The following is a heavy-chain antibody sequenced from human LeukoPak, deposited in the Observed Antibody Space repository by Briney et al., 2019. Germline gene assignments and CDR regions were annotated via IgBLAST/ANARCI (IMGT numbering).Heavy chain of an antibody. D-gene: IGHD6-6*01. CDR1: GYTFTGYY. CDR2: MNPNSGNT. CDR3: ARGGYLRAIAARPLNDAFDI. Sequence: ASVKVSCKASGYTFTGYYMHWVRQATGQGLEWMGWMNPNSGNTGYAQKFQGRVTITRNTSISTAYMELSSLRSEDTAVYYCARGGYLRAIAARPLNDAFDIWGQGTMVTVSS. V-gene: IGHV1-8*03. J-gene: IGHJ3*02.